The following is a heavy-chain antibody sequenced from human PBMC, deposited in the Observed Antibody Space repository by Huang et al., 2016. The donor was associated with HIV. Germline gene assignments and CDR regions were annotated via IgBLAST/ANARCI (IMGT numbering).Heavy chain of an antibody. CDR1: GGSFSGYY. Sequence: QVQLQQWGAGLLKPSETLSLTCAVYGGSFSGYYWSWIRQSPGKGVEWIGESNHSGSTNYNPSLKSRLTISVDTSKNQFSLKLSSVTAADTAVYYCARERMMSWLDDHDAFDIWGQGTMVTVSS. D-gene: IGHD1-1*01. CDR3: ARERMMSWLDDHDAFDI. J-gene: IGHJ3*02. CDR2: SNHSGST. V-gene: IGHV4-34*01.